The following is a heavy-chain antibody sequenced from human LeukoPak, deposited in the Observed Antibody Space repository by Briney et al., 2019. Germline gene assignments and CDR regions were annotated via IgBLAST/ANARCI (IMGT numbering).Heavy chain of an antibody. J-gene: IGHJ4*02. V-gene: IGHV3-23*01. Sequence: PGGSLRLSCAASGFTFDSYAMSWVRQAPGKGLEWVSFITGTGGDTYYADSVKGRFTISRDNSKKILFLQMNSLRAEDTAIYYCAKDGYNWIPIDHWGQGTLVTVSS. CDR3: AKDGYNWIPIDH. CDR2: ITGTGGDT. CDR1: GFTFDSYA. D-gene: IGHD1-20*01.